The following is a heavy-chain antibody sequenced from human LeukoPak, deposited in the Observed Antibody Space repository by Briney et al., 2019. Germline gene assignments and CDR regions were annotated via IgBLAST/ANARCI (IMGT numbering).Heavy chain of an antibody. CDR1: GYTFTNYF. V-gene: IGHV1-46*01. D-gene: IGHD6-19*01. CDR3: ATGGSLAAAPHRYYFDY. J-gene: IGHJ4*02. CDR2: INPSGGST. Sequence: ASVKVSCKASGYTFTNYFMHWVRQAPGQGLEWMGIINPSGGSTTYAQKFQGRVTMTRDTSTSTVYMELSSLRSEDTAVFYRATGGSLAAAPHRYYFDYWGLGTPVTVSS.